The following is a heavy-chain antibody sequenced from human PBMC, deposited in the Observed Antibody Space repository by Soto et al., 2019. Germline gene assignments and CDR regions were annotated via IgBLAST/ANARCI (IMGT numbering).Heavy chain of an antibody. CDR2: ISAHNGDT. V-gene: IGHV1-18*01. CDR1: GYNFANYG. D-gene: IGHD3-16*01. J-gene: IGHJ6*02. CDR3: AREAAKTIFWVEVMELYSYNMAV. Sequence: QVQLVQSEAEVKKPGASLKVSCRASGYNFANYGISWVRQAPGQGLEWMGWISAHNGDTKYAQKAQGKFPIPEDTSTRQAYREMWSLRSDAPAGYYCAREAAKTIFWVEVMELYSYNMAVWAKGPRSPS.